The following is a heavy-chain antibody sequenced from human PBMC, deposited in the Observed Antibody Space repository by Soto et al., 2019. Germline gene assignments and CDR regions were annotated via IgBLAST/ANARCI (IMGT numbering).Heavy chain of an antibody. CDR1: GGSMGSHY. V-gene: IGHV4-59*11. Sequence: RSLTCTVSGGSMGSHYWSWIRQSPGKGLEWIGNINHSGSSNYNPPLKSRVSISLDTSRNQFSLELGSVTAADTAVYFCARDRFGSRQTGTSTSFYYYGMDVWGQGTTVTVSS. CDR2: INHSGSS. J-gene: IGHJ6*02. D-gene: IGHD1-7*01. CDR3: ARDRFGSRQTGTSTSFYYYGMDV.